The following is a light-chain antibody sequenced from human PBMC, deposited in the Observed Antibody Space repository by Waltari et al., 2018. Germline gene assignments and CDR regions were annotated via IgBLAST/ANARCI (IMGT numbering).Light chain of an antibody. CDR2: GAL. V-gene: IGKV3-20*01. J-gene: IGKJ4*01. CDR3: QQYGSSPRT. CDR1: QSVSSSY. Sequence: CRASQSVSSSYLAWYQQKPGQAPRLLIYGALSRATGIPDRFSGSGSGTDFTLTISRLEPEDFAVYYCQQYGSSPRTFGGGTKVEIK.